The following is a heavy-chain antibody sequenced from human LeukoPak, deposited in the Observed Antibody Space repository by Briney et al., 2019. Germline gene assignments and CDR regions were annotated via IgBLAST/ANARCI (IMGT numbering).Heavy chain of an antibody. V-gene: IGHV1-2*02. J-gene: IGHJ5*02. Sequence: ASVKVSCKASGYTFTDYFIHWVRQAPGQGLERMGWLNPNSGVTKYAQKFQGRVIMTRDTSISTAYMDLSGLRYDDTAVYFCARELIEDQNWFDPWGQGTLVTVSS. CDR3: ARELIEDQNWFDP. CDR2: LNPNSGVT. D-gene: IGHD2/OR15-2a*01. CDR1: GYTFTDYF.